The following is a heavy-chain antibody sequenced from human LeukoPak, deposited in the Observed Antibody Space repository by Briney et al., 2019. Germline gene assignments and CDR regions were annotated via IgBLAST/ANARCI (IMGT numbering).Heavy chain of an antibody. CDR2: INTDGSST. CDR3: ARRNYYYYYMDV. V-gene: IGHV3-74*01. J-gene: IGHJ6*03. Sequence: GGSLRLSCAASGFTFSSYWMHWVRQAPGKGLVRVSRINTDGSSTSYADSVKGRFTISRDNAKNTLYLQMNSLRAEDTAVYYCARRNYYYYYMDVWGKGTTVTVSS. CDR1: GFTFSSYW.